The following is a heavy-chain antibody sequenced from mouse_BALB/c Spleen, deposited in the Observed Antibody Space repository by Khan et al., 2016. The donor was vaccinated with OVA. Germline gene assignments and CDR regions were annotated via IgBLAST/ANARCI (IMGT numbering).Heavy chain of an antibody. CDR1: GFTFSSFG. CDR3: TRSLITTWYFDV. J-gene: IGHJ1*01. Sequence: EVQLQESGGGLVQPGGSRKLSCAASGFTFSSFGMHWVRQAPEKGLEWVAYVSFGSATIYYADTVKGRFTISRDNPKNILFLQMTSLRSEDTAIYYCTRSLITTWYFDVWGAGTTVTVSS. V-gene: IGHV5-17*02. CDR2: VSFGSATI. D-gene: IGHD2-4*01.